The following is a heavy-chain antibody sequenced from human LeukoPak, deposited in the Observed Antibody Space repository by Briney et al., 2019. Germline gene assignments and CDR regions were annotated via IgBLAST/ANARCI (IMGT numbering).Heavy chain of an antibody. CDR3: ARGGQWLSKRADDY. J-gene: IGHJ4*02. CDR1: GGSISSGSYY. V-gene: IGHV4-61*02. CDR2: ICTSGST. D-gene: IGHD3-22*01. Sequence: SETLSLTCTVSGGSISSGSYYWSWIRQPAGKGLEWIGRICTSGSTNYNPSLKSRVTISVDTSKNQFSLKLSSVTAADPAVYYCARGGQWLSKRADDYWGQGTLVTVSS.